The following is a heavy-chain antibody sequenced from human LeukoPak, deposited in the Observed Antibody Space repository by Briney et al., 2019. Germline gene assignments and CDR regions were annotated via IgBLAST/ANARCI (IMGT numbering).Heavy chain of an antibody. V-gene: IGHV3-23*01. CDR2: ISGSGGST. Sequence: GGSLRLSCAASGFTFSSYAMSWVRQAPGKGLEWVSAISGSGGSTYYADSVKGRFTISRDSSKNTLYLQMNSLRAEDTAVYYCAKGDYYDSSGYIDYWGQGTLVTVSS. CDR3: AKGDYYDSSGYIDY. D-gene: IGHD3-22*01. J-gene: IGHJ4*02. CDR1: GFTFSSYA.